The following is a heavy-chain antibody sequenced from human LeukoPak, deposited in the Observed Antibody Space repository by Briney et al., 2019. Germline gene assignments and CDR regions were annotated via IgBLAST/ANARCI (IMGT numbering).Heavy chain of an antibody. Sequence: SVNVSCKASGGTFSSYAISWVRQAPGQGLEWMGGIIPIFGTANYAQKFQGRVTITADKSTSTAYMELSSLRSEDTAVYYCAADRGYSYGLFDYWGEGTLVTVSS. CDR3: AADRGYSYGLFDY. D-gene: IGHD5-18*01. J-gene: IGHJ4*02. CDR2: IIPIFGTA. V-gene: IGHV1-69*06. CDR1: GGTFSSYA.